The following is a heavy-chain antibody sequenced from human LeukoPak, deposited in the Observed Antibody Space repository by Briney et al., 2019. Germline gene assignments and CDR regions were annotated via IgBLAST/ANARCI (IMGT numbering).Heavy chain of an antibody. Sequence: GGALRLSCAASGFTFSRYWMSWVRQAPGKGLEWVANIKQDGSEKYYVDSVKGRFTISRDNAKNSLYLQMNSLRAEDTAVYYCARGSRGSDYWGQGTLVIVSS. CDR2: IKQDGSEK. CDR1: GFTFSRYW. J-gene: IGHJ4*02. V-gene: IGHV3-7*01. CDR3: ARGSRGSDY.